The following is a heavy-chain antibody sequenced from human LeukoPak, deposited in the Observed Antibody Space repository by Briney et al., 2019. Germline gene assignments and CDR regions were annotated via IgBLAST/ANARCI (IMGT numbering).Heavy chain of an antibody. CDR2: INPSSGGT. CDR1: GHTFTCYY. CDR3: ARDIAAQGYYYYYMDV. D-gene: IGHD6-13*01. J-gene: IGHJ6*03. V-gene: IGHV1-2*02. Sequence: ASVKVSCKASGHTFTCYYMHWVRQAPGQRLEWMGWINPSSGGTNYAQKFQGRVTMTRDTSISTAYMELSRLRSDDAAVYYCARDIAAQGYYYYYMDVWGKGTTVSVSS.